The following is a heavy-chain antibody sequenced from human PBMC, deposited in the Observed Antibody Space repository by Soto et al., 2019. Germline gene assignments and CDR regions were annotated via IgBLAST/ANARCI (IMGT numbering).Heavy chain of an antibody. J-gene: IGHJ4*02. Sequence: GGSLRLSCAASGFTFSSYGMHWVRQAPGKGLEWVAVISYDGSNKYYADSVKGRFTISRDNSKNTLYLQMNSLRAEDTAVYYCAKDSSLAVAGILAVWELDYWGQGTLVTVSS. CDR2: ISYDGSNK. V-gene: IGHV3-30*18. CDR1: GFTFSSYG. D-gene: IGHD6-19*01. CDR3: AKDSSLAVAGILAVWELDY.